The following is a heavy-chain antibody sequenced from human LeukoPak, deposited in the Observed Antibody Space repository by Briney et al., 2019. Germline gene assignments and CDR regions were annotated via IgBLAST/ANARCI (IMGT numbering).Heavy chain of an antibody. CDR2: IKSKSDGGAT. D-gene: IGHD5-18*01. V-gene: IGHV3-15*01. CDR1: GFTFSYAW. J-gene: IGHJ4*02. Sequence: PGGSLRLSCVASGFTFSYAWMNWVRQAPGKGLEWVGRIKSKSDGGATDYTAPVKGRFTISRDNSKNTVYLQMGSLRTEDMAVYYCATRHEYSYPYWGQGTLVTVSS. CDR3: ATRHEYSYPY.